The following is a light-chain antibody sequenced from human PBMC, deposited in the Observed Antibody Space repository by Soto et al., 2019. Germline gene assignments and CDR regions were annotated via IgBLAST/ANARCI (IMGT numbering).Light chain of an antibody. V-gene: IGKV1-39*01. CDR2: AAS. Sequence: DIQMTQSPSSLSASVGDRVTITCRASQSISSYLNWYQQKPGKAPKLLIYAASSLLSGVPSRFGGSGSGTDFTLTISSLQPEDFATYYCQQSYSTPFTFGPGTKVDIK. CDR3: QQSYSTPFT. CDR1: QSISSY. J-gene: IGKJ3*01.